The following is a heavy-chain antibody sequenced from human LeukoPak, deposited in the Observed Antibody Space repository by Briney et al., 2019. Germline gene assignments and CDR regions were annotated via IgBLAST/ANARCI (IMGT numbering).Heavy chain of an antibody. Sequence: GSSVKVSCKASGGTYSSYAISWVRQAPGQGLEWMGGIIPIFGTANYAQKFQGRVTITAGESTSTAYMELSSLRSEDTAVYYCASTDYGGNIDYWGQGTLDTVSS. CDR1: GGTYSSYA. V-gene: IGHV1-69*01. J-gene: IGHJ4*02. CDR2: IIPIFGTA. D-gene: IGHD4-23*01. CDR3: ASTDYGGNIDY.